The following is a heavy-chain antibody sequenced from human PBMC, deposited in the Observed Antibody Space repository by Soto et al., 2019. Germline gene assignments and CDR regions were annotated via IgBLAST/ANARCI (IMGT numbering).Heavy chain of an antibody. Sequence: TSETLSLTCTVSGGSISSSDYYWGWIRQPPGKGLEWIGNIYYSGSASYNPSLKSRVTISVDTSKNQVSLKLSSVTAADTAVYICVSGYPWLGFDYWGQGTLVTVSS. CDR1: GGSISSSDYY. J-gene: IGHJ4*02. CDR3: VSGYPWLGFDY. V-gene: IGHV4-39*01. D-gene: IGHD5-18*01. CDR2: IYYSGSA.